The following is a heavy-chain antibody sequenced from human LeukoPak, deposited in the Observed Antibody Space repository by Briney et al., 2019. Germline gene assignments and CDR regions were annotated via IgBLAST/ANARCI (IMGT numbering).Heavy chain of an antibody. CDR1: GASVNSYY. CDR3: TKGYYEPFDS. V-gene: IGHV4-59*02. J-gene: IGHJ4*02. CDR2: ISGSGRT. D-gene: IGHD3-22*01. Sequence: SETLSLTCTVSGASVNSYYWDWIRQPPGKGLEWIGCISGSGRTYYNPSLKSRVTISLGTSNNQFSLRLTSVTAADSAMYYCTKGYYEPFDSWGQGTLVTVSS.